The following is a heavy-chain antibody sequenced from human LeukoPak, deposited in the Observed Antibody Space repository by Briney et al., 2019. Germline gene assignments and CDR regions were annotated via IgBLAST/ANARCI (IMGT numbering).Heavy chain of an antibody. Sequence: PGLSLRLSCAASGFTFSSYGMHWVRQAPGKGLEWVAVISHDGSNKYCADSVKGRFTISRDNSKNTLYLQMNSLRAEDTAVYYCATQPQAAAVDGMDVWGQGTTVTVSS. V-gene: IGHV3-30-3*01. J-gene: IGHJ6*02. CDR2: ISHDGSNK. D-gene: IGHD6-13*01. CDR1: GFTFSSYG. CDR3: ATQPQAAAVDGMDV.